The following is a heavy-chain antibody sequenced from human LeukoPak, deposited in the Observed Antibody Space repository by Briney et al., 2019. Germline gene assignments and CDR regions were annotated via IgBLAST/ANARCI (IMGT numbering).Heavy chain of an antibody. Sequence: PSETLSLTCTVSGGSISSYYWSWIRQPPGKGLEWIGYIYYSGSTSYNPSLKSRVTISVDTSESQFSLKLSSVTAADTAVYYCARDGSGSGWANWGQGTLVTVSS. V-gene: IGHV4-59*01. CDR2: IYYSGST. D-gene: IGHD6-19*01. CDR3: ARDGSGSGWAN. CDR1: GGSISSYY. J-gene: IGHJ4*02.